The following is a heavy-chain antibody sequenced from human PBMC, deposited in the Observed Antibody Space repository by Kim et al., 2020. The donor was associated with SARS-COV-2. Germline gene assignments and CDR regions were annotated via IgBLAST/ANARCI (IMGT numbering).Heavy chain of an antibody. V-gene: IGHV3-23*01. J-gene: IGHJ3*02. D-gene: IGHD1-26*01. Sequence: GGSLRLSCAASGFTFSSYAMSWVRQAPGKGLEWVSAISGSGGSTYYADSVKGRFTISRDNSKNTLYLQMNSLRAEDTAVYYCANEIDPRQAWELAHDAFDIWGQGTMVTVSS. CDR1: GFTFSSYA. CDR2: ISGSGGST. CDR3: ANEIDPRQAWELAHDAFDI.